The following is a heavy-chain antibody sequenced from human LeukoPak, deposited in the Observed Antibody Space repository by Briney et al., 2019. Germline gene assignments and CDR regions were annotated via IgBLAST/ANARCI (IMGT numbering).Heavy chain of an antibody. CDR3: ARDRGQSGWFDP. V-gene: IGHV4-59*01. CDR1: GGSISSYY. D-gene: IGHD3-10*01. Sequence: SETLSLTCTVSGGSISSYYWSWIRQPPGKGLEWIGNIYSSGSTNYNPSLKSRVTISGDTSKNQFSLKLSSVTAADTAVYYCARDRGQSGWFDPWGQGTLVTVSS. J-gene: IGHJ5*02. CDR2: IYSSGST.